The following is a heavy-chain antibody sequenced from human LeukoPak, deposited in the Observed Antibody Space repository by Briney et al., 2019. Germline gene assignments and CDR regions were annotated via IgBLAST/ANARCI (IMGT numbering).Heavy chain of an antibody. V-gene: IGHV3-53*01. CDR2: IYSGGST. D-gene: IGHD3-22*01. J-gene: IGHJ4*02. CDR1: GFTVSSNY. Sequence: GGSLRLSCAASGFTVSSNYMSWVRQAPGKGLEWVSVIYSGGSTYYADSVKGRFTISRDNSKNTLYLQMNSLRAEDTAVYYYARDIAYDSSGYYSPHFDDWGQGTLVTVSS. CDR3: ARDIAYDSSGYYSPHFDD.